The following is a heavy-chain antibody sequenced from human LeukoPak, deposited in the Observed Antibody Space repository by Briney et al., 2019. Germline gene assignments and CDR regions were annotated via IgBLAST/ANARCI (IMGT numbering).Heavy chain of an antibody. V-gene: IGHV3-9*01. D-gene: IGHD3-10*01. Sequence: GRSLRLSCAASVFTFDDYAMHWVRQAPGKGLEWVSGISWNSGSIGYADSVKGRFTISRDNAKNSLYLQMNSLRLEDTAVFYCARGRGLRISMIRGIGMDVWGRGTTVTVSS. CDR3: ARGRGLRISMIRGIGMDV. CDR1: VFTFDDYA. CDR2: ISWNSGSI. J-gene: IGHJ6*02.